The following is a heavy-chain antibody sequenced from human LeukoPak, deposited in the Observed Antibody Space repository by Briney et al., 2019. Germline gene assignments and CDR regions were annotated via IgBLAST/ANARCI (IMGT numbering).Heavy chain of an antibody. D-gene: IGHD6-13*01. CDR1: GGSISSSSYY. V-gene: IGHV4-39*01. J-gene: IGHJ3*02. CDR2: IYYSGST. CDR3: ARGADSSSWWSGFAFDI. Sequence: SQTLSLTCTVSGGSISSSSYYWGWIRQPPGKGLEWIGSIYYSGSTYYNPSLKSRVTISVDTSKNQFSLKLSSVTAADTAVYYCARGADSSSWWSGFAFDIWGQGTMVTVSS.